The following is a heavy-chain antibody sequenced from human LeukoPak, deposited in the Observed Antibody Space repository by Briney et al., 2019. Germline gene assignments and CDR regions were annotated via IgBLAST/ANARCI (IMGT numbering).Heavy chain of an antibody. J-gene: IGHJ6*03. CDR2: IYYSGST. CDR3: ARAAYCGGDCYSARWNYYYYMDV. CDR1: GYSISSGYY. D-gene: IGHD2-21*02. Sequence: SETLSLTCTVSGYSISSGYYWSWIRQPPGKGLEWIGYIYYSGSTNYNPSLKSRVTISVDTSKNQFSLKLSSVTAADTAVYYCARAAYCGGDCYSARWNYYYYMDVWGKGTTVTVSS. V-gene: IGHV4-61*01.